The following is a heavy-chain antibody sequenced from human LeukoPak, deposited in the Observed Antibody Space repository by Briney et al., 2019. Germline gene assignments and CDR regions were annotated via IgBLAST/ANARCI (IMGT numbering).Heavy chain of an antibody. CDR2: IKQDGSEK. V-gene: IGHV3-7*05. J-gene: IGHJ3*02. CDR1: GFTFSNYW. Sequence: SGGSLRLSCAASGFTFSNYWMSWVRQAPGKGLEWVANIKQDGSEKYFLDSVKGRFTTSRDNAKNSLHLQMNSLRAEDTAVYYCARWGTYSSSWLGAFDIWGQGTMVTVSS. CDR3: ARWGTYSSSWLGAFDI. D-gene: IGHD6-13*01.